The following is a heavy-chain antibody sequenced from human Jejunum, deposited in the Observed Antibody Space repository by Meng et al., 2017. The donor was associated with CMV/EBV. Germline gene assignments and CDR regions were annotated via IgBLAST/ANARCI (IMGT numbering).Heavy chain of an antibody. CDR1: GYTFTGYY. CDR3: ARGRVPAAPPDY. CDR2: MNPNSGNT. V-gene: IGHV1-8*03. D-gene: IGHD2-2*01. Sequence: ASGYTFTGYYMHWVRQAPGQGLEWMGWMNPNSGNTGYAQKFQGRVTITRNTSISTAYMELSSLRSEDTAVYYCARGRVPAAPPDYWGQGTLVTVSS. J-gene: IGHJ4*02.